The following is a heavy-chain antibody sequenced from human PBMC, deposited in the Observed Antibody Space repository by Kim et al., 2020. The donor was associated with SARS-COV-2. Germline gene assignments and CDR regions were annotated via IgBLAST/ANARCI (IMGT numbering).Heavy chain of an antibody. V-gene: IGHV3-33*01. CDR3: ARNHPGYCSSTSCYYYYYMDV. CDR2: IWYDGSNK. D-gene: IGHD2-2*01. J-gene: IGHJ6*03. Sequence: GGSLRLSCAASGFTFSSYGMHWVRQAPGKGLEWVAVIWYDGSNKYYADSVKVRFTISRDNFKNTLYLQMNSLRAEDTAVYYCARNHPGYCSSTSCYYYYYMDVWGKGTTVTVSS. CDR1: GFTFSSYG.